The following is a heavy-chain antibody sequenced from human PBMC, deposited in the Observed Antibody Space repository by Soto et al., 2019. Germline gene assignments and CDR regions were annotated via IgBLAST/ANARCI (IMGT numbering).Heavy chain of an antibody. V-gene: IGHV3-48*02. CDR2: ISSSSSTI. CDR1: GFTFSSYS. Sequence: GGSLRLSCAASGFTFSSYSMNWVRQAPGKGLEWVSYISSSSSTIYYAGSVKGRFTISRDNAKNSLYLQMNSLRDEDTAVYYCARDAYYYDSSGYYWTGGMDVWGQGTTVTVSS. D-gene: IGHD3-22*01. J-gene: IGHJ6*02. CDR3: ARDAYYYDSSGYYWTGGMDV.